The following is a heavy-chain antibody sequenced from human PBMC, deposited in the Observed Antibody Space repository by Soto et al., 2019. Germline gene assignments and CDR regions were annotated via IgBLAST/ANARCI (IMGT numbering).Heavy chain of an antibody. V-gene: IGHV3-21*01. D-gene: IGHD3-10*01. CDR2: ISSGSSYI. CDR1: GFTFSSYS. Sequence: GGSLRLSCAASGFTFSSYSMNWVRQAPGKGLEWVPSISSGSSYIYYADSVKGRFTISRDNAKNSLYLQMNSLRGEDTAVYYCARDPSYGSDNWFDPWGQGTLVTVSS. J-gene: IGHJ5*02. CDR3: ARDPSYGSDNWFDP.